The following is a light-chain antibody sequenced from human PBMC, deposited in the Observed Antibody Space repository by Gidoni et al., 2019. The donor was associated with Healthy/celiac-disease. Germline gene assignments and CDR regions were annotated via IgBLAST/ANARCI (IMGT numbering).Light chain of an antibody. CDR2: KAS. J-gene: IGKJ1*01. Sequence: DIQMTPSPSTLSASVGDRVTITCRASQSISSWLALYQQKPGKAPKLLIYKASSLESGVPSRFSGSGSGTEVILTISSLQPDDFATYYCQQYNSYSWTFGQGTKVEIK. CDR1: QSISSW. CDR3: QQYNSYSWT. V-gene: IGKV1-5*03.